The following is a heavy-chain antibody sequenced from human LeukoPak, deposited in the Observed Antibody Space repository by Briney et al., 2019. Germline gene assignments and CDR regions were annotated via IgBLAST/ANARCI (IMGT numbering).Heavy chain of an antibody. J-gene: IGHJ6*02. CDR3: ARGPIQLWLHNGMDV. CDR2: IRSIGYGATT. Sequence: PGRSLGLSCITSGFTFGDHAMTWVRQAPGKGLEWVGFIRSIGYGATTEYAPSVKGRFTISRDNSNSIAYLQVNSLNTEDTGIYYCARGPIQLWLHNGMDVWGPGTTVIVSS. V-gene: IGHV3-49*04. CDR1: GFTFGDHA. D-gene: IGHD1-1*01.